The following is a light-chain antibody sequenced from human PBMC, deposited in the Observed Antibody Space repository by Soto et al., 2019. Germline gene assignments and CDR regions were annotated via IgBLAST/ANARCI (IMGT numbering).Light chain of an antibody. Sequence: EIVMTQSPATLSVSPGERATLSCRASQSVSSNLAWYQQKPGQAPRLLIYGASTRATGIPARFSCSGSGTEFTLTISSLQSEDFAVYYCQQYHNWPPYTFGQVNKLEIK. CDR2: GAS. J-gene: IGKJ2*01. CDR1: QSVSSN. V-gene: IGKV3-15*01. CDR3: QQYHNWPPYT.